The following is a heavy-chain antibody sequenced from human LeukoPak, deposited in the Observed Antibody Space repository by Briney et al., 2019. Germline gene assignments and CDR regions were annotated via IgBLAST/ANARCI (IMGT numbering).Heavy chain of an antibody. Sequence: PGGPLRLSCAASGFTFSSYAMSWVRQAPGKGLEWVSAISGSGGSTYYADSVKGRFTISRDNSKNTLYLQMNSLRAEDMAVYYCAKGRKAVAGTDWFDPWGQGTLVTVSS. CDR1: GFTFSSYA. D-gene: IGHD6-19*01. V-gene: IGHV3-23*01. J-gene: IGHJ5*02. CDR3: AKGRKAVAGTDWFDP. CDR2: ISGSGGST.